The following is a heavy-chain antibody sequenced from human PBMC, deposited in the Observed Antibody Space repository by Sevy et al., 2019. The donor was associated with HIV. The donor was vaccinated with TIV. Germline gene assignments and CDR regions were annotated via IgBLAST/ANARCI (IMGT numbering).Heavy chain of an antibody. V-gene: IGHV1-8*01. CDR1: GYTFTSYD. Sequence: ASVKVSCKASGYTFTSYDINWVRQATGQGLEWMGWMNPNSGNTGYSQKFQGRVTMTRNTSISTAYMELSSLRSEDTAVYYCAREYSGSYNFEDAFDIWGQGTMVTVS. J-gene: IGHJ3*02. CDR2: MNPNSGNT. CDR3: AREYSGSYNFEDAFDI. D-gene: IGHD1-26*01.